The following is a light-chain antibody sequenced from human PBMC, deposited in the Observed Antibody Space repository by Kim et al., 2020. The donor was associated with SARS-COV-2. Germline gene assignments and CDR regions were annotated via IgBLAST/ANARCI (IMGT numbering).Light chain of an antibody. CDR1: QDIRND. Sequence: AIQMTQSPSSLSAFVGDRVTITCRASQDIRNDLGWYRQKPGKAPNLLIYGASNLQSGVPSRFSGSGSGTNFTLTITSLRPEDFATYFCLQADTFPHTFGPGTKLEI. CDR3: LQADTFPHT. J-gene: IGKJ2*01. V-gene: IGKV1-6*01. CDR2: GAS.